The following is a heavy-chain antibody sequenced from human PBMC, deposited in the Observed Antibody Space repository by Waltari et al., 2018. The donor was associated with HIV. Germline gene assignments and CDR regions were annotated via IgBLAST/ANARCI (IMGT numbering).Heavy chain of an antibody. CDR2: VYPSGTT. CDR1: GCSITSGSYY. Sequence: QVQLQESGPGLVRPSQTLSLTCTVSGCSITSGSYYWSWLRQPAGKELEWIGRVYPSGTTDYNPSLRGLVTLSVDTSNNQFSLKLSSLTAADTAVYYCARALDYYESGSFPWWFFDLWGRGTLVTVSS. CDR3: ARALDYYESGSFPWWFFDL. D-gene: IGHD3-10*01. V-gene: IGHV4-61*02. J-gene: IGHJ2*01.